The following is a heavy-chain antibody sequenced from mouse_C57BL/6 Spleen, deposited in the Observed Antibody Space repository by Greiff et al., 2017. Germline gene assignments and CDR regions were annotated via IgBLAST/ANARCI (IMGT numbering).Heavy chain of an antibody. V-gene: IGHV3-6*01. Sequence: EVKLQESGPGLVKPSQSLSLTCSVTGYSITSGYYWNWIRQFPGNKLEWMGYISYDGSNNYNTSLKNRISITRDTSKNQFFLKLNSVTTEDTATYYCAREAPAYAMDYWGQGTSVTVSS. D-gene: IGHD3-1*01. CDR2: ISYDGSN. J-gene: IGHJ4*01. CDR1: GYSITSGYY. CDR3: AREAPAYAMDY.